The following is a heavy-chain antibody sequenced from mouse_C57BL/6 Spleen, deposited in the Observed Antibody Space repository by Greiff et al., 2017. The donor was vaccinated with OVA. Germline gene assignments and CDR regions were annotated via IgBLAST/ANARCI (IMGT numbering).Heavy chain of an antibody. CDR1: GFTFSDYG. V-gene: IGHV5-17*01. J-gene: IGHJ4*01. CDR3: ARAYYSNYDAMDY. D-gene: IGHD2-5*01. CDR2: ISSGSSTI. Sequence: VMLVESGGGLVKPGGSLKLSCAASGFTFSDYGMHWVRQAPEKGLEWVAYISSGSSTIYYADTVKGRFTISRDNAKNTLFLQMTSLRSEDTAMYYCARAYYSNYDAMDYWGQGTSVTVSS.